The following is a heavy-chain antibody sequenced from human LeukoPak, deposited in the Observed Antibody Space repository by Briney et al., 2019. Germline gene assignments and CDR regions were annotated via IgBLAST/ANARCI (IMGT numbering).Heavy chain of an antibody. CDR2: IWYDGSNK. Sequence: GGSLRLSCAASGFTFSSYVIHWVRQAPGKGLEWVAVIWYDGSNKYYADSVKGRFTISRDNSKNTLYLQMNSLRAEGTAVYYCARGGMATIPQIFDYWGQGTLVTVSS. J-gene: IGHJ4*02. V-gene: IGHV3-33*01. CDR3: ARGGMATIPQIFDY. CDR1: GFTFSSYV. D-gene: IGHD5-24*01.